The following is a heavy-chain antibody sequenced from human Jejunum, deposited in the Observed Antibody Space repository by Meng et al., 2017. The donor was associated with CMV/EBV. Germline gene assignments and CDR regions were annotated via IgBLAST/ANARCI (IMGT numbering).Heavy chain of an antibody. CDR1: GYAFTNYG. Sequence: QVQLGQSGSELKKPGASGKVSCKASGYAFTNYGISGVRQAPGQGLEWMGWISAYNGNTNYAQKLQGRVTMTTDTSTSTAYMEVRSLRSDDTAVYYCARDYYYDRSYYFDYWGQGTLVTVSS. J-gene: IGHJ4*02. CDR3: ARDYYYDRSYYFDY. V-gene: IGHV1-18*01. D-gene: IGHD3-22*01. CDR2: ISAYNGNT.